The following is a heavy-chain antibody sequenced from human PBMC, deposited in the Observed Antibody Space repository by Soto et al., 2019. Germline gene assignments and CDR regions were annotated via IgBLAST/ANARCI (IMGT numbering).Heavy chain of an antibody. Sequence: GESLKISCKGSGDSFTSYCIGWVRQRPGRGLEGMGIIYPGDSDTRYSPSFQGHVTISADKCISTAYLQWSSLTASDTAMYYCATLAAAAGRWYFDLWGRGTLVTVSS. CDR2: IYPGDSDT. CDR1: GDSFTSYC. J-gene: IGHJ2*01. V-gene: IGHV5-51*01. CDR3: ATLAAAAGRWYFDL. D-gene: IGHD6-13*01.